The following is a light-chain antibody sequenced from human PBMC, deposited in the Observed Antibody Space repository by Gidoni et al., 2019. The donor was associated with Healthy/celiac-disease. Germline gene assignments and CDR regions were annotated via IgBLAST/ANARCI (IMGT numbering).Light chain of an antibody. Sequence: DIVMTQSPDSLAVSLGERATINCKSSQSVLYSSNNKNYLAWYQQKPGQPPKLLIYWASTRESGVPDRFSGSGSGTDFTLTINSLQAEEVAVYYCQQYYSTPETFGQGTKVEIK. V-gene: IGKV4-1*01. CDR3: QQYYSTPET. CDR2: WAS. J-gene: IGKJ1*01. CDR1: QSVLYSSNNKNY.